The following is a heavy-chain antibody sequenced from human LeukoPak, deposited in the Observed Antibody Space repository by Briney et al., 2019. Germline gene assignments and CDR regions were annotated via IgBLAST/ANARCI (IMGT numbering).Heavy chain of an antibody. D-gene: IGHD3-10*01. CDR1: GGSISSGDYY. Sequence: SQTLSLTCTVSGGSISSGDYYWSWIRQPPGKGLEWIGYIYYSGSTYYNPALKSRVTISVDTSKNQFSLKLSSVTAADTAVYYCAREDGSGVIDYWGQGTLVTVSS. CDR3: AREDGSGVIDY. J-gene: IGHJ4*02. CDR2: IYYSGST. V-gene: IGHV4-30-4*01.